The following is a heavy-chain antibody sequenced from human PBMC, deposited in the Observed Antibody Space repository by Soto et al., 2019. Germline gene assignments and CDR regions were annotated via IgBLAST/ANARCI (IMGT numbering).Heavy chain of an antibody. CDR2: ISGSGRST. Sequence: HPGGSLRLSCAASGFTFSSYAMNWVRQAPGKGLEWVSAISGSGRSTYYADSVKGRFTISRDSSNDTLYLQMNSLRAEDTAVYYCAKGNSWSPALVFDIWGQGTMVTVS. V-gene: IGHV3-23*01. J-gene: IGHJ3*02. CDR3: AKGNSWSPALVFDI. CDR1: GFTFSSYA. D-gene: IGHD1-7*01.